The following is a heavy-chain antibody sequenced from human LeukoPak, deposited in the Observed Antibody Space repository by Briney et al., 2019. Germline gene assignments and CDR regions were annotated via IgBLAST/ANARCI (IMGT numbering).Heavy chain of an antibody. CDR1: GFTFSSYA. D-gene: IGHD2-2*01. V-gene: IGHV3-23*01. Sequence: AGGSLRLSCAASGFTFSSYAMSWVRQASGKGLEWVSAISGSGGSTYYADSVKGRFTISRDNSKNTLYLQMNSLRAEDTAVYYCAKGYCSSTSCPNWFDPWGQGTLVTVSS. J-gene: IGHJ5*02. CDR2: ISGSGGST. CDR3: AKGYCSSTSCPNWFDP.